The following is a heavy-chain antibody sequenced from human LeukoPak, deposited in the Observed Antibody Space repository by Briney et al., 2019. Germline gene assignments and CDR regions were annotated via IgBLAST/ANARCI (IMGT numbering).Heavy chain of an antibody. CDR1: GGSISSYY. V-gene: IGHV4-59*01. J-gene: IGHJ4*02. D-gene: IGHD3-9*01. Sequence: SETLSLTCTVSGGSISSYYWSWIRQPPGKGLEWIGYIYYSGSTNYNPSLKSRVTISVDTSKNQFSLKLSSVTAADTAVYYCARDFDFDMGAPKTPFDYWGQGTLVTVSS. CDR2: IYYSGST. CDR3: ARDFDFDMGAPKTPFDY.